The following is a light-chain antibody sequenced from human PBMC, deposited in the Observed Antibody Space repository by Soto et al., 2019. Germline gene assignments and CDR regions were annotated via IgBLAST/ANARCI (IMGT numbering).Light chain of an antibody. CDR3: SSYTSSSIDYV. CDR2: EVS. Sequence: QSALTQPASVSGSPGQSITISCTGTSSDVGGYNYVSWYQHHPGKAPKLMIYEVSNRPSGVSNRFSGSKSGNTASLTISGLQAEDEADYYCSSYTSSSIDYVFGTGTKLTVL. V-gene: IGLV2-14*01. CDR1: SSDVGGYNY. J-gene: IGLJ1*01.